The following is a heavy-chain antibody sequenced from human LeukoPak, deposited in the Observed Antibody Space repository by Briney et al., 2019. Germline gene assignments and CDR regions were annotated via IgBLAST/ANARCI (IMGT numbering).Heavy chain of an antibody. D-gene: IGHD2-2*01. J-gene: IGHJ4*02. CDR3: AREMRVCTSISCPSYYFDY. V-gene: IGHV4-30-4*01. Sequence: SETLSLTCTVSGGSISSGDYYWSWIRQPPGKGLEWIGYIYYSGSTYYNPSLKSRVTISVDTSKNQFSLKLSSVTAADTAVYYCAREMRVCTSISCPSYYFDYWGQGTLVTVPS. CDR1: GGSISSGDYY. CDR2: IYYSGST.